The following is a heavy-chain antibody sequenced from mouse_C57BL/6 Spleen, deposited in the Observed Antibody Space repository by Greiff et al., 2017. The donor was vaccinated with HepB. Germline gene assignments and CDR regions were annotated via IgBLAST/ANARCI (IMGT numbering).Heavy chain of an antibody. CDR2: IYPGDGDT. Sequence: VQLQQSGAELVKPGASVKISCKASGYAFSSYWMNWVKQRPGKGLEWIGQIYPGDGDTNYNGKFKGKATLTADKSSSTAYMQLSSLTSEDSAVYFCASSYYYGSSPFAYWGQGTLVTVSA. D-gene: IGHD1-1*01. V-gene: IGHV1-80*01. J-gene: IGHJ3*01. CDR1: GYAFSSYW. CDR3: ASSYYYGSSPFAY.